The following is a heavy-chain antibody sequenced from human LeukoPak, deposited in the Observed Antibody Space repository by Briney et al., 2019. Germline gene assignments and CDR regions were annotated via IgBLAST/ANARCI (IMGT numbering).Heavy chain of an antibody. CDR1: GYTLTELS. V-gene: IGHV1-24*01. CDR2: FDPEDGET. D-gene: IGHD3-22*01. J-gene: IGHJ4*02. CDR3: ATAEPHYYDSSGYYQFDY. Sequence: ASVKVSCKVSGYTLTELSMHWVRQAPGKGLEWMGGFDPEDGETIYAQKFQGRVTMTEDTSTDTAYMELSSLRSEDTAVYYCATAEPHYYDSSGYYQFDYWGQGTLVTVSS.